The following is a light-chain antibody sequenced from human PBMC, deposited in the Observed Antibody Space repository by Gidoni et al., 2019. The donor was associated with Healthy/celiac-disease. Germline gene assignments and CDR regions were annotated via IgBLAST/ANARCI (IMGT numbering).Light chain of an antibody. CDR2: KDS. J-gene: IGLJ1*01. V-gene: IGLV3-25*03. Sequence: SSELTQPPSVSVSPGQTARLTCSGDALPKQYAYWYQQKPGQAPVLVIYKDSERPSGIPERFSGSSSGTTVTLTISGVQAEDEADYYCQSADSSGTYVFGTGTKVTVL. CDR1: ALPKQY. CDR3: QSADSSGTYV.